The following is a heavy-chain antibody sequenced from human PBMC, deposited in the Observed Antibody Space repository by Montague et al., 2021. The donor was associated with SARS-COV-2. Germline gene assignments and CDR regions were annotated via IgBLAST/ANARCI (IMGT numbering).Heavy chain of an antibody. CDR1: GFSLSTSGMC. J-gene: IGHJ3*02. CDR2: XDWDDDK. Sequence: PALVTPTQTLTLTCTFSGFSLSTSGMCVSWIRQPPGKALEWLALXDWDDDKYYSTSLKTRLTISKDTSKNQVVLTMTNMGPVDTATYYCARIWGATRGDAFDIWGQGTMVTVSS. D-gene: IGHD1-26*01. CDR3: ARIWGATRGDAFDI. V-gene: IGHV2-70*01.